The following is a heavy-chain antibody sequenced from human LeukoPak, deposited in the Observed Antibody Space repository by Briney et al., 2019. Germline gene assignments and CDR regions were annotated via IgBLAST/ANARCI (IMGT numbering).Heavy chain of an antibody. CDR3: VRDRGTYRPIDY. CDR2: ISYTGTYI. J-gene: IGHJ4*02. Sequence: PGGSLRLSCAASTFSLNAYNMNWVRQAPGKGLEWVSSISYTGTYIYYADSVKGRFTISRDNAQNSLYLQMNSLRAEDTAIYYCVRDRGTYRPIDYWGQGTLVTVSS. CDR1: TFSLNAYN. V-gene: IGHV3-21*04. D-gene: IGHD1-26*01.